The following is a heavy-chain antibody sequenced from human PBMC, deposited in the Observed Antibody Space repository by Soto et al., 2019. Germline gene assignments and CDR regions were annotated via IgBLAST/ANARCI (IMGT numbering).Heavy chain of an antibody. D-gene: IGHD1-26*01. Sequence: PGGSLRLSCAASGFTFSSYGMHWVRQAPGKGLEWVALISYDGSNKYYVDSVKGRFTISRDNSKNTLFLQMNSLRAGDTAVYYCAKDRLRGGFLTTATTNGMDAWGQGTTVTVSS. V-gene: IGHV3-30*18. CDR1: GFTFSSYG. CDR3: AKDRLRGGFLTTATTNGMDA. CDR2: ISYDGSNK. J-gene: IGHJ6*02.